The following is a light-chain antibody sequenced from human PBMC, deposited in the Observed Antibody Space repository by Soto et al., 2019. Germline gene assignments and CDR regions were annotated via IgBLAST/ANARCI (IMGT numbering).Light chain of an antibody. CDR2: EVT. CDR1: ANDY. J-gene: IGLJ2*01. V-gene: IGLV2-14*01. Sequence: QSVLAQPASVSGSPGQSITISCSGSANDYVSWYQHHPGKAPRLLLYEVTHRPSGVSHRFSGSKSGNTASLTISGLQPEDDAHYYCTSFISRTSPILFGGGTKVTVL. CDR3: TSFISRTSPIL.